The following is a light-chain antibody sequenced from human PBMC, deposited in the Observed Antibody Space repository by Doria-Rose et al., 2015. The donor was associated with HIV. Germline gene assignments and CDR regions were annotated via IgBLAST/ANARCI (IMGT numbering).Light chain of an antibody. CDR3: QVWDSSSDHVV. V-gene: IGLV3-21*02. Sequence: VSVAPGQTASITCGGHNLGSKNVHWYQQKPGQAPALVVYDDTDRPSGIPDRFSGSKSGNTATLTISRVEAGDEADYFCQVWDSSSDHVVFGGGTKLTAL. CDR1: NLGSKN. CDR2: DDT. J-gene: IGLJ2*01.